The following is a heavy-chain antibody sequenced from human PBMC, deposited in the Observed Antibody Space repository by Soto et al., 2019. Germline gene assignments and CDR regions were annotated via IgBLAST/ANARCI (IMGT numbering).Heavy chain of an antibody. J-gene: IGHJ6*02. CDR3: ARDRIAVAGTLWYYYYGMDV. CDR2: IYYSGST. D-gene: IGHD6-19*01. Sequence: SETLCLTCTVSGGSVSSGSYYWSWIRQPPGKGLEWIGYIYYSGSTNYNPSLKSRVTISVDTSKNQFSLKLSSVTAADTAVYYCARDRIAVAGTLWYYYYGMDVWGQGTTVTVSS. V-gene: IGHV4-61*01. CDR1: GGSVSSGSYY.